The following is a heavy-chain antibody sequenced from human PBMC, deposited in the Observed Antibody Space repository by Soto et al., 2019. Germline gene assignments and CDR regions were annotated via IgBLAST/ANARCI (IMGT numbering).Heavy chain of an antibody. V-gene: IGHV1-18*01. Sequence: ASVKVSCKASGYTFYSYDITWVRQAPGQGLEWMGTTSAYNGNTNFAQNLQGRVTMTIDKSTATAYMELNSLTSDDTAVYYCARARATVTTERALGYWGQGTLLTVSS. D-gene: IGHD4-17*01. J-gene: IGHJ4*02. CDR1: GYTFYSYD. CDR2: TSAYNGNT. CDR3: ARARATVTTERALGY.